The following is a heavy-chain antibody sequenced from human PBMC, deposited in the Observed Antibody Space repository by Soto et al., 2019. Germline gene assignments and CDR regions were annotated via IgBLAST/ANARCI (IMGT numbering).Heavy chain of an antibody. CDR3: ARERGDYDILTGYYPESYYGMDV. CDR1: GGSISSYY. D-gene: IGHD3-9*01. V-gene: IGHV4-59*01. Sequence: LSLTCTVPGGSISSYYWSWIRQPPGKGLEWIGYIYYSGSTNYNPSLKSRVTISVDTSKNQFSLRLSSVTAADTAVYYCARERGDYDILTGYYPESYYGMDVWGQGTTVTVSS. CDR2: IYYSGST. J-gene: IGHJ6*02.